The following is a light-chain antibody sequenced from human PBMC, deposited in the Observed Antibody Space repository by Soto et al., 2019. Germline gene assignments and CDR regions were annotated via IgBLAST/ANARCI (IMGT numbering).Light chain of an antibody. V-gene: IGKV3-20*01. CDR1: QSASSSY. CDR3: QQYGSSPLT. Sequence: EIVLTQSPGTLSLSPGERATLSCRASQSASSSYLAWYQQKPGQAPRLLIYDASSRATGIPDRFSGSGSGTDFTLTISRLEPEDFAVYYCQQYGSSPLTFGGGTKVEIK. J-gene: IGKJ4*01. CDR2: DAS.